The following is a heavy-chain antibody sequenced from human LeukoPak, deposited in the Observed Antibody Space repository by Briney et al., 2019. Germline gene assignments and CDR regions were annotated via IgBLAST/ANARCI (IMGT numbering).Heavy chain of an antibody. CDR2: INPSGGST. CDR1: GYTFTSYY. V-gene: IGHV1-46*01. Sequence: ASVKVSCKASGYTFTSYYIHWVRQAPGQGLEWMGIINPSGGSTSYAQKFQGRVTMTRDTSTSTVYMELSSLRSEDTAVYYCARDRGYDFWSGYYSYYYGMDVWGQGTTVTVSS. CDR3: ARDRGYDFWSGYYSYYYGMDV. D-gene: IGHD3-3*01. J-gene: IGHJ6*02.